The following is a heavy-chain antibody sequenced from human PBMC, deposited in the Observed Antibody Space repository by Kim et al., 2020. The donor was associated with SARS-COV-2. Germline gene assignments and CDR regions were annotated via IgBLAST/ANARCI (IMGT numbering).Heavy chain of an antibody. D-gene: IGHD6-19*01. Sequence: GGSLRLSCAASGFTFSTYAMHWVRQAPGKGLEWVTVISHDGINKYYIDSVKGRFTISRDNSKNTLYLQMNSLRAEDTAVYYCARDMNPPLAGSNYYYEMDVWGQGTTVTVSS. CDR2: ISHDGINK. CDR3: ARDMNPPLAGSNYYYEMDV. V-gene: IGHV3-30-3*01. J-gene: IGHJ6*02. CDR1: GFTFSTYA.